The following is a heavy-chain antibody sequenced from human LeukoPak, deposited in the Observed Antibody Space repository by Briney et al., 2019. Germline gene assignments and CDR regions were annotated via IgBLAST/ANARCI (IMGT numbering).Heavy chain of an antibody. Sequence: PGGSLRLSCAASGFTFSIYWMTWGRQAPGKGLEWVANIKQDGSEKYYVDSVKGRFTISRDNAKNSLYLQMNSLRAEDTAVYYCARSGHSYGFGYWGQGTLVTVSS. CDR3: ARSGHSYGFGY. CDR1: GFTFSIYW. D-gene: IGHD5-18*01. CDR2: IKQDGSEK. J-gene: IGHJ4*02. V-gene: IGHV3-7*01.